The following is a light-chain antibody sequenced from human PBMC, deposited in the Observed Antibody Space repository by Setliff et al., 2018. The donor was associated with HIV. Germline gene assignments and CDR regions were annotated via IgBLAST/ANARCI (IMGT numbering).Light chain of an antibody. V-gene: IGLV2-23*02. CDR3: CSYAGSRIFYA. J-gene: IGLJ1*01. CDR1: SGDIGAFTF. Sequence: QSVLTQPASVSGSPGQSITISCTGTSGDIGAFTFVSWYQQHPGKAPKLMIYEVSKRPSGVSNRFSGSKSGNTASLTISGLQAEDEADYYCCSYAGSRIFYAFGTGTKGTVL. CDR2: EVS.